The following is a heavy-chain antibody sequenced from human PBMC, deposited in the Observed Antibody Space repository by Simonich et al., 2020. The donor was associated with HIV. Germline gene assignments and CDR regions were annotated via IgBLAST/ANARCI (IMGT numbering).Heavy chain of an antibody. CDR1: GYTFTDYS. J-gene: IGHJ4*02. D-gene: IGHD7-27*01. CDR3: ARVSGWGFDY. CDR2: VNPDQDET. V-gene: IGHV1-69-2*01. Sequence: EVQLVQSGAEVKKPGAKVKISCRVFGYTFTDYSIHWVQQVPGKGLEWIGHVNPDQDETIYTEKFQGRLTSTADTSPDIAYMELSSLRSEDTAVYYCARVSGWGFDYWGQGTLVTVSS.